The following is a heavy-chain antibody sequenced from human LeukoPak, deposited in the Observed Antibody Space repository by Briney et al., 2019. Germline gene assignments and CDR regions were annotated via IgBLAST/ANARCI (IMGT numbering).Heavy chain of an antibody. V-gene: IGHV3-23*01. CDR3: AKGGIYYDPLFGAFPI. CDR1: GFTFSTYA. CDR2: IGASGGST. D-gene: IGHD3-16*01. Sequence: GGSLRLSCAASGFTFSTYALSWVRQAPGMGLEWVSTIGASGGSTYFGDSVKGRFAISRDNSKNTLYLQMNSLRADDTAVYYCAKGGIYYDPLFGAFPIWGQGTRVTVCS. J-gene: IGHJ3*02.